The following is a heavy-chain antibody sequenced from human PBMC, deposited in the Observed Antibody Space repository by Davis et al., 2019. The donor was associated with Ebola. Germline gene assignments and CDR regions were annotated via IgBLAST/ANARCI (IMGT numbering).Heavy chain of an antibody. D-gene: IGHD3-3*01. CDR3: ALTQRGITIFGVVTNWFDP. J-gene: IGHJ5*02. V-gene: IGHV3-7*03. CDR2: IKQDGSEK. CDR1: GFTFSSHW. Sequence: GGSLRLSCAASGFTFSSHWMNWVRQAPGKGLEWVANIKQDGSEKYYVDSVKGRFTISRDNAKNSLYLQMNSLRAEDTAVYYCALTQRGITIFGVVTNWFDPWGQGTLVTVSS.